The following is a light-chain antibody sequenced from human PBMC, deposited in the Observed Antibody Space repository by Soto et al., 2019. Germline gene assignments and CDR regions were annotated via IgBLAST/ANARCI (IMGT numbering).Light chain of an antibody. V-gene: IGKV3-20*01. CDR1: QSIDVGH. J-gene: IGKJ3*01. CDR3: PLYGGSPPRGT. Sequence: EVVLTQSPATLSLSPGARATLSCRASQSIDVGHLAWYQHKGGQAPRLLIHAASTRAPGVPDRFSGSGVGTANNLIIDRLEPEDFALYYYPLYGGSPPRGTFGPGTTV. CDR2: AAS.